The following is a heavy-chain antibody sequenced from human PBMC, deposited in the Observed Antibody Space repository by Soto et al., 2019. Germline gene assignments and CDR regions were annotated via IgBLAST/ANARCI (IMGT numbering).Heavy chain of an antibody. CDR1: GFTVSSDH. V-gene: IGHV3-53*02. D-gene: IGHD6-13*01. CDR3: AREAAGFDL. CDR2: MYCGGTT. Sequence: EMQLVETGGGLIQPGGSLRLSCAASGFTVSSDHMSWVRQAPGKGLEWISVMYCGGTTYYADSVQGRFTISRDSSTNTLYLQMTDLRADDTAVYYCAREAAGFDLWGQGTMVTVSS. J-gene: IGHJ3*01.